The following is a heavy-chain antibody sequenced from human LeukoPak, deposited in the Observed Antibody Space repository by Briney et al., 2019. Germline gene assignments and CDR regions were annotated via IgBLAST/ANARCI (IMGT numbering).Heavy chain of an antibody. D-gene: IGHD3-22*01. Sequence: SETLSLTCTVSGGSISSSSYYWGWIRQPPGKGLEWIGHIYYSGSTYYNPSLKSRVTISVDTSKNHFSLRLSSVTAADTAVYYCARENDSGYSLNYWGQGTLVTVSS. CDR3: ARENDSGYSLNY. V-gene: IGHV4-39*02. CDR1: GGSISSSSYY. J-gene: IGHJ4*02. CDR2: IYYSGST.